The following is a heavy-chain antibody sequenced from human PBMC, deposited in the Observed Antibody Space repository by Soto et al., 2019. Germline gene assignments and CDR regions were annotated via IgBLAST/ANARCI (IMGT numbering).Heavy chain of an antibody. CDR3: ARTPGWHFDV. Sequence: SETLSLTCNVSGGYISTYYWSWIRQPAGKGLEWIGRTHASGNTDYNPSLKSRVTMSVDTSKNQFSLRLTSLTAADTAVYYCARTPGWHFDVWGQGTLVTVSS. D-gene: IGHD6-19*01. CDR2: THASGNT. CDR1: GGYISTYY. V-gene: IGHV4-4*07. J-gene: IGHJ4*02.